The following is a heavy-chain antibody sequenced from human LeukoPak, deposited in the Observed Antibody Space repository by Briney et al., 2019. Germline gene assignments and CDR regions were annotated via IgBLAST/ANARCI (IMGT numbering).Heavy chain of an antibody. D-gene: IGHD4-17*01. Sequence: PGGSLRLSCAASGFTFSSYAMHWVRRAPGKGLEYVSAISSNGGSTYYANSVKGRFTISRDNSKNTLYLQMGSLRAEDMAVYYCARRGVTTSTPFDYWGQGTLVTVSS. CDR1: GFTFSSYA. CDR3: ARRGVTTSTPFDY. CDR2: ISSNGGST. J-gene: IGHJ4*02. V-gene: IGHV3-64*01.